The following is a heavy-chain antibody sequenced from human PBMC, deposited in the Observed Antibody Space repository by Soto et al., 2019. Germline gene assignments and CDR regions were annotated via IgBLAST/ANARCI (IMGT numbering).Heavy chain of an antibody. D-gene: IGHD1-26*01. CDR1: GFTFSSYA. Sequence: PGGSLRLSCAASGFTFSSYAMHWVRQAPGKGLEWVAVISYDGSNKYYADSVKGRFTISRDNSKNTLYLQMNSLRAEDTAGYYCARADSRIVGATGFDYWGQRTLVTVSS. CDR2: ISYDGSNK. CDR3: ARADSRIVGATGFDY. J-gene: IGHJ4*02. V-gene: IGHV3-30-3*01.